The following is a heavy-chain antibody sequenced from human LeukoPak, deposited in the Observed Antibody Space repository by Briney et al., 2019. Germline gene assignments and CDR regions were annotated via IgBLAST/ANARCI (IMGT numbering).Heavy chain of an antibody. V-gene: IGHV1-18*01. CDR2: ISAYNGNT. CDR1: GYTFTSYG. Sequence: GGSVKVSCKASGYTFTSYGIGWVRQAPGQGLEWMGWISAYNGNTNYAQKLQGRVTMTTDTSTSTAYMELRSLRSDDTAVYYCARGHYCSSTSCYRRYYFDYWGQGTLVTVSS. D-gene: IGHD2-2*01. J-gene: IGHJ4*02. CDR3: ARGHYCSSTSCYRRYYFDY.